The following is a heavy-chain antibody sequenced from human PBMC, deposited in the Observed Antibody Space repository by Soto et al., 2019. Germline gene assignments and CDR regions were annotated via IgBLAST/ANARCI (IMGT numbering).Heavy chain of an antibody. Sequence: ASVKVSCKASGGTFSSYAISWVRQAPGQGLEWMGGIIPIFGTANYAQKIQGRVTITADESTSTAYMELSSLRSEDTAVYYCARGYDIFRLGDVWGQGTTVTVSS. CDR1: GGTFSSYA. D-gene: IGHD3-9*01. V-gene: IGHV1-69*13. CDR3: ARGYDIFRLGDV. J-gene: IGHJ6*02. CDR2: IIPIFGTA.